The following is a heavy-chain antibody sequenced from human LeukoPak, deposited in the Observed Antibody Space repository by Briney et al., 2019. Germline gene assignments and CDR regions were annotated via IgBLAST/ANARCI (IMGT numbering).Heavy chain of an antibody. D-gene: IGHD6-19*01. CDR3: ARLVGYRSGWYLDY. J-gene: IGHJ4*02. Sequence: SETLSLTCTVSGGSISSYYWSWIRQPPGKGLEWIGYIYHSGSTNYNPSLKSRVTISVDTSKNQFSLKLSSVTAADTAAYYCARLVGYRSGWYLDYWMQGTLVSV. CDR2: IYHSGST. V-gene: IGHV4-59*08. CDR1: GGSISSYY.